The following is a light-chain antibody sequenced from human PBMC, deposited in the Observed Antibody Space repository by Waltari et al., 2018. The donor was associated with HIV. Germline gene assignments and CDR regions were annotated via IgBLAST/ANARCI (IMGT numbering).Light chain of an antibody. V-gene: IGLV1-44*01. J-gene: IGLJ2*01. CDR2: GKN. Sequence: QSVLTQPPSASGTPGQRVTISCSGSSSTIGSNTVTWYKELPGTAPKLLSYGKNQRPAGVPHRVAGSKSGTSASLAISGLQSDDEADYYCAAWDDSLNGPVFGGGTKLTVL. CDR3: AAWDDSLNGPV. CDR1: SSTIGSNT.